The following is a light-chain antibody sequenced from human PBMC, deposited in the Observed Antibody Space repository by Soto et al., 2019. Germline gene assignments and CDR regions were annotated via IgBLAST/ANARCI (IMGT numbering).Light chain of an antibody. CDR1: QSISSY. V-gene: IGKV1-39*01. J-gene: IGKJ4*01. CDR2: GAS. Sequence: DIQMTQSPSSLSASVGDRVTITCRASQSISSYLNWYQQKPGKAPKLLIYGASSLQSGVPSRFSCSGSGPDFTLTISSLQPEDFATYYCQQSYSTPPTFGGGTKVEIK. CDR3: QQSYSTPPT.